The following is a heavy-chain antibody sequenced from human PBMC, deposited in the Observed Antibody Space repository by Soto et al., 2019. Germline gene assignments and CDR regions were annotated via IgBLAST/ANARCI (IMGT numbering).Heavy chain of an antibody. CDR3: ARTVVVPAATDY. Sequence: SETLFLTCTVSGGSISSYYWSWIRQPPGKGLEWIGYIYYSGSTNYNPSLKSRVTISVDTSKNQFSLKLSSVTAADTAVYYCARTVVVPAATDYWGQGTLVTVSS. D-gene: IGHD2-2*01. CDR1: GGSISSYY. V-gene: IGHV4-59*01. J-gene: IGHJ4*02. CDR2: IYYSGST.